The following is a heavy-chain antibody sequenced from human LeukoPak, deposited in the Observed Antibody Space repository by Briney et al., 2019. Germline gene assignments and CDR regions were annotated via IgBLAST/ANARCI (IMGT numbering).Heavy chain of an antibody. CDR2: IYSGGST. CDR3: ARSSYYDFWSGYFDY. V-gene: IGHV3-53*01. CDR1: RFTVSSNY. J-gene: IGHJ4*02. Sequence: GGSLRLSCAASRFTVSSNYMSWVRQAPRKGLEWVSVIYSGGSTYYADSVKGRFTISRDNSKNTLYLQMNSLRAEDTAVYYCARSSYYDFWSGYFDYWGQGTLVTVSS. D-gene: IGHD3-3*01.